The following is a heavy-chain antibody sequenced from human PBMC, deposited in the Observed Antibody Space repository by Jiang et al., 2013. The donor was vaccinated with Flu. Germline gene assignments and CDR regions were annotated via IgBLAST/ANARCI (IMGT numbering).Heavy chain of an antibody. V-gene: IGHV1-69*01. CDR3: AKEEVAMPTAEPYFIYKHMDV. D-gene: IGHD2-21*01. Sequence: SNYPISWVRQTPGQGREWMEGSSLILVQQNNAQKFQDRVTITADESTNTAYMELSSLRSEDTAVYFCAKEEVAMPTAEPYFIYKHMDVWGQGTAITISS. CDR1: SNYP. CDR2: SSLILVQ. J-gene: IGHJ6*02.